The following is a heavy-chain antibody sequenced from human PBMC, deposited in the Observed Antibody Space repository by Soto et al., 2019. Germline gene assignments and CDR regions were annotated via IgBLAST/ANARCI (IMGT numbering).Heavy chain of an antibody. CDR1: GVTFSSYW. V-gene: IGHV3-74*01. CDR3: ARVPGIAVAGIVWFDP. Sequence: EVQLVESGGGLVQPGGSLRLSCAASGVTFSSYWMHWVRQAPGKGLVWVSRINSDGSSTSYADSVKGRFTISRDNAKNTLYLQMNSLRSEDTAVYYCARVPGIAVAGIVWFDPWGQGTLVTVAS. D-gene: IGHD6-13*01. CDR2: INSDGSST. J-gene: IGHJ5*02.